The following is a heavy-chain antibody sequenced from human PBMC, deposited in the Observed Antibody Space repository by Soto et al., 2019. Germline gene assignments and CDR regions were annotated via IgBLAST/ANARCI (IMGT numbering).Heavy chain of an antibody. J-gene: IGHJ3*02. D-gene: IGHD3-22*01. CDR1: GGTFSSYA. V-gene: IGHV1-69*13. Sequence: GASVKVSCKASGGTFSSYAISWVRQAPGQGLEWMGGIIPIFGTANYAQKFQGRATITADESTSTAYMELSSLRSEDTAVYYCARGMNYYDSSGYYGWGLDAFDIWGQGTMVTVSS. CDR3: ARGMNYYDSSGYYGWGLDAFDI. CDR2: IIPIFGTA.